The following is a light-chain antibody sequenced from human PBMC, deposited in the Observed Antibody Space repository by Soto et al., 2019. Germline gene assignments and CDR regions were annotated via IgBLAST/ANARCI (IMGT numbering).Light chain of an antibody. CDR1: ETIRGL. CDR2: DTS. CDR3: QQHDNWPIT. J-gene: IGKJ5*01. V-gene: IGKV3-11*01. Sequence: EIVLTQSPATLSVSPGERATLSCRASETIRGLLAWYQQKPGQPPRLLIYDTSNRATGIPARFSGSGSGTDFTLTISGLQPDDFAVYYCQQHDNWPITFGQGTRLEIK.